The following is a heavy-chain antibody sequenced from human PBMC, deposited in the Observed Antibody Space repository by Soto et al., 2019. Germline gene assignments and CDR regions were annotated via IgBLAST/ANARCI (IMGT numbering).Heavy chain of an antibody. CDR1: GFTFSTYY. Sequence: GESLKISCRGSGFTFSTYYIGWVRQMSGKGLEWMGIIYPGDSDTIYSPSFQGQVIISVDKSNSTAYLQWDSLKASDSAIYYCAKQNHDGNGFFAFWGQGPLVTVSS. V-gene: IGHV5-51*01. J-gene: IGHJ4*02. D-gene: IGHD3-3*01. CDR3: AKQNHDGNGFFAF. CDR2: IYPGDSDT.